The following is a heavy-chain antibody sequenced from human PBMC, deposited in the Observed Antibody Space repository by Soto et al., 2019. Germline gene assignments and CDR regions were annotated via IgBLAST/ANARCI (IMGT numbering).Heavy chain of an antibody. CDR2: IIPIFGTA. CDR1: GGTFSSYA. J-gene: IGHJ6*02. V-gene: IGHV1-69*01. D-gene: IGHD6-13*01. CDR3: ARSTPPYSSSHYGMDV. Sequence: QVQLVQSGAEVKKPGSSVKVSCKASGGTFSSYAISWVRQAPGQGLEWMGGIIPIFGTANYAQKFQGRVTITADESTGTAYMELSSLRSEDTAVYYCARSTPPYSSSHYGMDVWGQGTTVTVSS.